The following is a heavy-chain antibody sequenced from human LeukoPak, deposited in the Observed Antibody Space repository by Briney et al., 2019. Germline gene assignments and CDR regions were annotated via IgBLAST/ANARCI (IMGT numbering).Heavy chain of an antibody. Sequence: SETLSLTCTVSGGSISDYYWSWIRQSPGKGLEWIGYIYYSGTTNYNPSLKSRVTISVDTSKNQFSLKLSSVTAADTAVYFCSEAVAGSVGWFDPWGQGTLVTVSS. V-gene: IGHV4-59*01. CDR3: SEAVAGSVGWFDP. CDR1: GGSISDYY. J-gene: IGHJ5*02. CDR2: IYYSGTT. D-gene: IGHD6-19*01.